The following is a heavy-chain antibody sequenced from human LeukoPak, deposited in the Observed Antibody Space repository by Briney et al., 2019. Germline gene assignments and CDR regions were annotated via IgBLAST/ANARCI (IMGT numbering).Heavy chain of an antibody. CDR3: AELGITMIGGV. Sequence: GGSLRLSCAASGFTFSSFEMNWVGQAPGKGLGWVSYISSSGSTIYYADSVKGRFTISRDNAKNSLYLRMNSLRAEDTAVYYCAELGITMIGGVWGKGTTVTISS. D-gene: IGHD3-10*02. CDR2: ISSSGSTI. J-gene: IGHJ6*04. CDR1: GFTFSSFE. V-gene: IGHV3-48*03.